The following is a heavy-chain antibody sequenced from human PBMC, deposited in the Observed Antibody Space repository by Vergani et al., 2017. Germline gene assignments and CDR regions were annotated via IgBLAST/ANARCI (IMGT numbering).Heavy chain of an antibody. CDR3: ANIIASAGTVN. V-gene: IGHV3-23*04. J-gene: IGHJ4*02. CDR2: VTGSGGST. D-gene: IGHD6-13*01. Sequence: EVQLVESGGGLVKPGGSLRLSCAASGFTFSSYAMSWVRQAPGKGLEWVSAVTGSGGSTYYADSVKGRFTISRDNSKNTLYLQMNSLRAEDTAVYYCANIIASAGTVNWGQGTLVTVSA. CDR1: GFTFSSYA.